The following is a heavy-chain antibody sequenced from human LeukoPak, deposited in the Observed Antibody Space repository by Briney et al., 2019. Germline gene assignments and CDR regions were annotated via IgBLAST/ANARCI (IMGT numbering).Heavy chain of an antibody. CDR1: GFTFSSYS. V-gene: IGHV3-21*01. D-gene: IGHD6-6*01. CDR2: ISSSSSYI. J-gene: IGHJ3*02. CDR3: ARARSLPFDAFDI. Sequence: PGGSLRLSCAASGFTFSSYSMNWVRQAPGKGLEWVSSISSSSSYIYYADSVKGRFTISRDNAKNSLYLQMNSLRAEDTAVYYCARARSLPFDAFDIWGQGTMVTVSS.